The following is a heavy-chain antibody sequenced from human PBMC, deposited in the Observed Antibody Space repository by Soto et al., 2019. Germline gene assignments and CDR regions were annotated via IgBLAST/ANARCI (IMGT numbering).Heavy chain of an antibody. J-gene: IGHJ4*02. Sequence: QVQLQESGPGLVKPSGTLSLTCAVSGGSISSSNWWSWVRQPPGKGLEWIGEIYHSGSTNYNPALKSRVTISVDKSKNQLSLQLSSVTAADTAVYYCARGRYCSGGRCYSTQDYWGQGTLVTVSS. V-gene: IGHV4-4*02. CDR1: GGSISSSNW. CDR3: ARGRYCSGGRCYSTQDY. CDR2: IYHSGST. D-gene: IGHD2-15*01.